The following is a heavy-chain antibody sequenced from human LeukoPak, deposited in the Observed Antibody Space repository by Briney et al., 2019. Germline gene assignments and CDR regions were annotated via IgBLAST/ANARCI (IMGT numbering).Heavy chain of an antibody. J-gene: IGHJ5*02. CDR3: ARHGNYYDTSQSDP. V-gene: IGHV4-38-2*01. Sequence: SETLSLSCAVSGYSISSGYYWGWIRQPPGKGLEWIGSVYHSGSTYYNPSLKSRVTISVDTSKNQFSLKLSSVTAADAAVYYCARHGNYYDTSQSDPWGQGTLVTVSS. D-gene: IGHD3-22*01. CDR2: VYHSGST. CDR1: GYSISSGYY.